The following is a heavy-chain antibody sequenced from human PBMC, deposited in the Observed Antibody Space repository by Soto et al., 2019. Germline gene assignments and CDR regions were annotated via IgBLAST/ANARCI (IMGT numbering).Heavy chain of an antibody. CDR2: IYYSGST. Sequence: SETLSLTCTVSGGSISSGGYYWSWIRQHPGKGLEWIGYIYYSGSTYYNPSLKSRVTISVDTSKNQFSLKPSSVTAADTAVYYCARDNASYCTNGVCYSGGCYKYCMDAWGQGTTVTVSS. CDR3: ARDNASYCTNGVCYSGGCYKYCMDA. CDR1: GGSISSGGYY. J-gene: IGHJ6*02. V-gene: IGHV4-31*03. D-gene: IGHD2-8*01.